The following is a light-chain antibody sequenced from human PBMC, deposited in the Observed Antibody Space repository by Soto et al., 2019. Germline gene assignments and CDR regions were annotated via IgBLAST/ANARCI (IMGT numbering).Light chain of an antibody. Sequence: EIVLTQAPGTLSLSPGERATLSCRASQSVSSSYLAWYQQKPGQAPRLLIYGASSRATGIPDRFSGSGSGTDFPLTISRLEPEDLGVYYCQQYGGSPPYTFGQGTKLKMK. J-gene: IGKJ2*01. V-gene: IGKV3-20*01. CDR3: QQYGGSPPYT. CDR2: GAS. CDR1: QSVSSSY.